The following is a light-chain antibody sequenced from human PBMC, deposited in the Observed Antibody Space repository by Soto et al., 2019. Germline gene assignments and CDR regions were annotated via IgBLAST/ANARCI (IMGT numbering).Light chain of an antibody. J-gene: IGKJ1*01. CDR2: AAS. CDR3: HQYGRAPRT. Sequence: EIVLTQSPGTLSLSPGERATLSCRASQSVSNSYLAWYQQKPGQAPRLLIYAASTRATGIPERFSGSGSGTDFTLTISRLEPEDFAVYHCHQYGRAPRTVGQGTKVDI. CDR1: QSVSNSY. V-gene: IGKV3-20*01.